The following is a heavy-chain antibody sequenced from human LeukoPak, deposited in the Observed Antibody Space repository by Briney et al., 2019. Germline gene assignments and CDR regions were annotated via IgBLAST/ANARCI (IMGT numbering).Heavy chain of an antibody. CDR1: GFTFSNYN. Sequence: GGSLRLSCAASGFTFSNYNMNWVRQAPGKGLEWVSSISNSSSYIYYADSVKGRFTISRDNAKKSLYLQMNSLRAEDTAVYCCAIVISHCGGDCNYFDYWGQGTLVTVSS. V-gene: IGHV3-21*01. CDR2: ISNSSSYI. CDR3: AIVISHCGGDCNYFDY. D-gene: IGHD2-21*01. J-gene: IGHJ4*02.